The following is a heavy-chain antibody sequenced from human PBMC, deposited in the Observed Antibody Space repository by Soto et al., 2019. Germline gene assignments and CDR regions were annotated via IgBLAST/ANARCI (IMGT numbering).Heavy chain of an antibody. J-gene: IGHJ6*02. D-gene: IGHD1-26*01. CDR1: GFTLGTYA. CDR2: ISGSGGST. V-gene: IGHV3-23*01. Sequence: GGSLRLSCAASGFTLGTYAMYWVRQAPRKGLEWVSAISGSGGSTYYADSVKGRFTISRDNSKNMLYLQMKSLRAEDTAVYFCAKVMYGGTPLCGMDVCGPATTVTLS. CDR3: AKVMYGGTPLCGMDV.